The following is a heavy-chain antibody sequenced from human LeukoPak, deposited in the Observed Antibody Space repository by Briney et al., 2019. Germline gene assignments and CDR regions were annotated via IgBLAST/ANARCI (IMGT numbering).Heavy chain of an antibody. V-gene: IGHV3-33*01. CDR3: ARDRRVRYYFDY. Sequence: GGSPRLSCAASGFTFSSYGMHWVRQAPGKGLEWVAVIWYDGSNKYYADSVKGRFTISRDNSKNTLYLQMNSLRAEDTAVYYCARDRRVRYYFDYWGQGTLVTVSS. CDR2: IWYDGSNK. D-gene: IGHD3-10*01. CDR1: GFTFSSYG. J-gene: IGHJ4*02.